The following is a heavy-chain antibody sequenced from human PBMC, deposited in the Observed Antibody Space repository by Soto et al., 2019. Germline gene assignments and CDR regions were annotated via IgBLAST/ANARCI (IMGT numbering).Heavy chain of an antibody. Sequence: GGSLELSCEAYGFIFRMYWMNWVRQAPGKGLEWVANIKADGSEKYYVDSLKGRFTISRDNAKNSLYLQMNSLRAEDTAVYYCARARGVDSWGQGTLVTVSS. V-gene: IGHV3-7*03. J-gene: IGHJ5*01. CDR2: IKADGSEK. CDR3: ARARGVDS. D-gene: IGHD3-16*01. CDR1: GFIFRMYW.